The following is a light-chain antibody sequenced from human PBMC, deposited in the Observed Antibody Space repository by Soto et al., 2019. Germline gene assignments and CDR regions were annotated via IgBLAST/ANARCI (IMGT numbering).Light chain of an antibody. Sequence: QSALTQPRSVSGSPGQSVTITCTVTSSDVGGFSYVSWYQQYPGKAPKLILYDVSQRPSGVPDRFSGSKSGNTASLTISGLLAEDEAVFYCCSYSGRYTSVFGTGTKVTVL. CDR3: CSYSGRYTSV. CDR1: SSDVGGFSY. V-gene: IGLV2-11*01. J-gene: IGLJ1*01. CDR2: DVS.